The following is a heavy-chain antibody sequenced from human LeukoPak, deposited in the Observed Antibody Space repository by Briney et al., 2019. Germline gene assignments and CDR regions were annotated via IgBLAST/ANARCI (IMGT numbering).Heavy chain of an antibody. J-gene: IGHJ3*02. CDR1: GGSISSSSYY. D-gene: IGHD3-3*01. CDR2: IYYSGST. V-gene: IGHV4-61*05. CDR3: ASLTIFGVVTAFDI. Sequence: SETLSLTCTVSGGSISSSSYYWGWIRQPPGKGLEWIGYIYYSGSTNYNPSLKSRVTISVDTSKNQFSLKLSSVTAADTAVYYCASLTIFGVVTAFDIWGQGTMVTVSS.